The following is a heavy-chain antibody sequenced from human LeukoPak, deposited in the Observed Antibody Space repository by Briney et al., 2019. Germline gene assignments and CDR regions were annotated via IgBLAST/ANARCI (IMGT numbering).Heavy chain of an antibody. Sequence: PSETLSLTCTVSGGSISSYYWSWIRQPPGKGLEWIGYIYYSGSTNYNPSLKSRVTISVDTSKNQFSLKLSSVTAADTAVYYCARGKGRRWTTVTPRGELGFDPWGQGTLVTVSS. V-gene: IGHV4-59*01. J-gene: IGHJ5*02. CDR2: IYYSGST. D-gene: IGHD4-11*01. CDR3: ARGKGRRWTTVTPRGELGFDP. CDR1: GGSISSYY.